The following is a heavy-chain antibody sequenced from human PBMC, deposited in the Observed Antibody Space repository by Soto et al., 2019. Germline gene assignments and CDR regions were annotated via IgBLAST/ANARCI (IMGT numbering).Heavy chain of an antibody. CDR1: GYTLPGYY. Sequence: GDSVRIYCEAAGYTLPGYYMQWVRQAPGQGLEWMGWINAGNGNTKYSQKFQGRVTITRDTSASTAYMELSSLRSEDTAVYYCARGIAPYYFDYWGQGTLVTVSS. CDR2: INAGNGNT. CDR3: ARGIAPYYFDY. D-gene: IGHD6-13*01. V-gene: IGHV1-3*01. J-gene: IGHJ4*02.